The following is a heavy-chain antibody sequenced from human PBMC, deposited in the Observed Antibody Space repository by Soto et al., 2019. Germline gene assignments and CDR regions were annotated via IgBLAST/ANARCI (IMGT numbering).Heavy chain of an antibody. J-gene: IGHJ4*02. CDR2: IYYTGTT. V-gene: IGHV4-39*01. CDR1: GGSITSGPYY. CDR3: AGLGHVTGWELQVYVDS. Sequence: QLQLQESGPRLVKPSETLSLTCSVAGGSITSGPYYWGWIRQPPGKGLEWIGTIYYTGTTYSNPSLTSRVTMCGDTSNNQFSLNLTYLSAADTAVYDCAGLGHVTGWELQVYVDSWGQGTLVTVSS. D-gene: IGHD1-26*01.